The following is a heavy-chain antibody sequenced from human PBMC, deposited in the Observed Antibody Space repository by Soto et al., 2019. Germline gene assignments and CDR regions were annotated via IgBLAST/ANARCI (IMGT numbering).Heavy chain of an antibody. V-gene: IGHV3-23*01. CDR3: AKEREGGYATLGTYNDAFDI. CDR1: GFTFSSYA. CDR2: ISGSGSST. Sequence: GGSLRLSCAASGFTFSSYAMSWVRQAPGQGLEWVSAISGSGSSTYYADSVKGRITISRDNSKNTLYLQKNSLRAENTAVYYCAKEREGGYATLGTYNDAFDIWGQGTMVTV. J-gene: IGHJ3*02. D-gene: IGHD5-12*01.